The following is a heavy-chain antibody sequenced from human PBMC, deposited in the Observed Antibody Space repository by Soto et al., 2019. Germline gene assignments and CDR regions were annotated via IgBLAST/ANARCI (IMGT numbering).Heavy chain of an antibody. J-gene: IGHJ4*02. CDR3: ARRLAAGDV. CDR1: GYTFINYY. CDR2: INPTGGST. D-gene: IGHD2-8*02. V-gene: IGHV1-46*03. Sequence: QVQLVQSGAEVKKPGASVKVSCKASGYTFINYYIHWVRQAPGHGLEWMAIINPTGGSTNYAQKFKGRLTLTMDTSPSPVYMELSSLTSEDTAMYYCARRLAAGDVWGQRSLVTVSS.